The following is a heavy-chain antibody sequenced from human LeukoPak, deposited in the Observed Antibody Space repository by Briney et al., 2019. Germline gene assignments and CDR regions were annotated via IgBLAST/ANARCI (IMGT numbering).Heavy chain of an antibody. D-gene: IGHD5-12*01. V-gene: IGHV7-4-1*02. CDR3: ARGSVGAPIPKDY. CDR2: INTNTGNP. Sequence: ASVKVSCKASGYTFTGYYMHWVRQAPGQGLEWMGWINTNTGNPTYAQGFAGRFVFSLDTSVSTAYLQISSLKAEDTAVYYCARGSVGAPIPKDYWGQGTLVTVSS. J-gene: IGHJ4*02. CDR1: GYTFTGYY.